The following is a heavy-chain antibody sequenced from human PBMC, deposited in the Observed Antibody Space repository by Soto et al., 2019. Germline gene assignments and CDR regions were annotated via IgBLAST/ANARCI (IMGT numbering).Heavy chain of an antibody. CDR1: GFTFSSYA. Sequence: GGSLRLSCAASGFTFSSYAMHWVRQAPGKGLEWVAVISYDGSNKYYADSVKGRFTISRDNSKNTLYLQMNSLRAEDTAVYYCARDLSRLEWLFDYWGQGTLVTVSS. CDR2: ISYDGSNK. CDR3: ARDLSRLEWLFDY. D-gene: IGHD3-3*01. V-gene: IGHV3-30*04. J-gene: IGHJ4*02.